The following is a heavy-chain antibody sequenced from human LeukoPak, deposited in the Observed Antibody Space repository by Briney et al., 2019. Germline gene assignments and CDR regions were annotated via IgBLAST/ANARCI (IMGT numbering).Heavy chain of an antibody. D-gene: IGHD3-10*01. CDR1: GGSISSGDYY. CDR3: ARGDYGSGSPLDY. CDR2: IYYSGST. Sequence: PSETLSLTCTVPGGSISSGDYYWSWIRQPPGKGLEWIGYIYYSGSTYYNPSLKSRVTISVDTSKNQFSLKLSSVTAADTAVYYCARGDYGSGSPLDYWGQGTLVTVSS. J-gene: IGHJ4*02. V-gene: IGHV4-30-4*01.